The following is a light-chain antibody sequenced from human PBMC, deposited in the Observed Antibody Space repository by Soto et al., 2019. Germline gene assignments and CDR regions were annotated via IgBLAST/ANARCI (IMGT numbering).Light chain of an antibody. CDR3: SSSKTSSTVV. J-gene: IGLJ3*02. CDR2: DVS. CDR1: SSDVGGYNY. Sequence: QSALTQPASVSGSPGQSITISCTGTSSDVGGYNYVSWYQQHPGKAPKLTIYDVSNRPSGVSNRFSGSKSGNTASLTISGLLDEDEADYFCSSSKTSSTVVFGGGTKLTVL. V-gene: IGLV2-14*01.